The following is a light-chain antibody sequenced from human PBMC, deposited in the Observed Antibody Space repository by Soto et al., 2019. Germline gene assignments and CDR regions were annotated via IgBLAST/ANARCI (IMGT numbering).Light chain of an antibody. CDR2: DAS. J-gene: IGKJ5*01. CDR3: QQRSNWPPT. CDR1: QSVSSY. V-gene: IGKV3-11*01. Sequence: EIVLTQSPATLSLSPGERATLSCRASQSVSSYLAWYQQQPGQAPRLLIYDASNRATGIPARFSGSGSGTAFTLTISSLEPEDFAVYYCQQRSNWPPTFGQGTRLEIK.